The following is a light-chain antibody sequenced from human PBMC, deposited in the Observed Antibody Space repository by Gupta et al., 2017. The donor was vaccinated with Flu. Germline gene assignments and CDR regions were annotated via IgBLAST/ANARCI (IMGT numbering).Light chain of an antibody. CDR2: DAS. Sequence: DIQMIQSPSSLSASVGDRVTITCQASQDISNYLNWYQQKPGKAPKLLIYDASNLETGVPSRFSGCGSVSDFTFTISRLQPADLATYYCQQDDNLPFTFGQGTKLEIK. CDR3: QQDDNLPFT. J-gene: IGKJ2*01. V-gene: IGKV1-33*01. CDR1: QDISNY.